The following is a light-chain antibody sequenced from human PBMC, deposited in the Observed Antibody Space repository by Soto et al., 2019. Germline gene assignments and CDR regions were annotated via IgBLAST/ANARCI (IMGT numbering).Light chain of an antibody. Sequence: QAVVTQEPSLTVSPGGTVTLTCGSSTGAVATGHYAYWSHQKPGQAPRPLIYDTYNRFSWTPARFSGSLLGGKAALTLSGAQPEDEADYYCLLYSGGYVFGPGTKLTVL. CDR3: LLYSGGYV. V-gene: IGLV7-46*01. J-gene: IGLJ1*01. CDR2: DTY. CDR1: TGAVATGHY.